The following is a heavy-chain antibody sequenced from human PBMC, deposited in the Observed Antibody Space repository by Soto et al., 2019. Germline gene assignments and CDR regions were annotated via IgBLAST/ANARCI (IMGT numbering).Heavy chain of an antibody. D-gene: IGHD3-10*01. CDR3: ARDGRDVYYYGSGSYALY. J-gene: IGHJ4*02. CDR2: INHSGST. CDR1: GGSFSGYY. Sequence: QVQLQQWGAGLLKPSETLSLTCAVYGGSFSGYYWSWIRQPPGKGLEWIGEINHSGSTNYNPSLKRRVTISVDTSKNQFSLKLSSVTAADTAVYYCARDGRDVYYYGSGSYALYWGQGTLVTVSS. V-gene: IGHV4-34*01.